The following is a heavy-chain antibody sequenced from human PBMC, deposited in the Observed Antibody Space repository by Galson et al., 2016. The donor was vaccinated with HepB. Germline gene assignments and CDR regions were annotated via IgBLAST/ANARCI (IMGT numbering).Heavy chain of an antibody. CDR2: ITNIGGNT. Sequence: SLRLSCAASGFTFGNYVMSWVRQAPGKGLEWVSSITNIGGNTYYADSVKGRFTISRDNSKNTLYLQMSSLRAEDTALYYCAKVDCGGDFKRFDHWGQGTLVTVSS. D-gene: IGHD2-21*02. V-gene: IGHV3-23*01. CDR1: GFTFGNYV. CDR3: AKVDCGGDFKRFDH. J-gene: IGHJ4*02.